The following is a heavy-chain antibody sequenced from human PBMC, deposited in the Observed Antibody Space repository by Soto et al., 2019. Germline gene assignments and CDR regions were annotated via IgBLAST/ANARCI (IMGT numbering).Heavy chain of an antibody. Sequence: PGGSLRLSCAASGFTFSSYDMHWVRQATGKGLEWVSTIGTAGDTYYPGSVKGRFTVSRENAKNSLYLQMNSLRAGDTAVYYCARGGRGYDTSGYYYYFDYWGQGTLVTVSS. J-gene: IGHJ4*02. CDR3: ARGGRGYDTSGYYYYFDY. D-gene: IGHD3-22*01. CDR1: GFTFSSYD. V-gene: IGHV3-13*01. CDR2: IGTAGDT.